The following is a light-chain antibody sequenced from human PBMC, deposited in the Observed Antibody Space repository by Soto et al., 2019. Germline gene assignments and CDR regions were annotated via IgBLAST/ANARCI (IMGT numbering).Light chain of an antibody. V-gene: IGLV2-14*01. CDR2: EVS. CDR1: SSDVGGYNY. CDR3: SSYTGSSTPV. J-gene: IGLJ3*02. Sequence: QSALTQPASVSGSPGQSITISCTGTSSDVGGYNYVSWYQHHPGKAPKLMIYEVSNRPSGVSNRFSGSKSGNTASLTISGLQAEDEADYYCSSYTGSSTPVFCGGTKLTV.